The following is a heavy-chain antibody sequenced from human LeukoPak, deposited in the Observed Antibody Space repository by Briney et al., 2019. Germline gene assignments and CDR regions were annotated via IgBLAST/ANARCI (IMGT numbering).Heavy chain of an antibody. V-gene: IGHV3-53*01. Sequence: PGGSLRVSCAASGFTVSSNYMSWVRQAPGKGLEWVSVIYSGGNTYYTDSVKGRFTISRDNSKNTLYLQMNSLRAEDTAVYYCARVGGSSYNYWGQGTLVTVSS. CDR2: IYSGGNT. CDR3: ARVGGSSYNY. D-gene: IGHD1-26*01. CDR1: GFTVSSNY. J-gene: IGHJ4*02.